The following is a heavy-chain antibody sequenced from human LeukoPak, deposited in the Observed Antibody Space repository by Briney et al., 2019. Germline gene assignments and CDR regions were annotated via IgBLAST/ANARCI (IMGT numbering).Heavy chain of an antibody. CDR1: GFTFTGHY. D-gene: IGHD2/OR15-2a*01. CDR3: VREGSGLLSKDFDY. CDR2: IGPRNIAT. V-gene: IGHV1-2*02. J-gene: IGHJ4*02. Sequence: ASMKVSCKSSGFTFTGHYIHWVRQAPGQGFDWMGYIGPRNIATSSAEKFQGRGIMTRDTSLSTAYVELRRLTSDDTAVYYCVREGSGLLSKDFDYWGQGTLVTVSS.